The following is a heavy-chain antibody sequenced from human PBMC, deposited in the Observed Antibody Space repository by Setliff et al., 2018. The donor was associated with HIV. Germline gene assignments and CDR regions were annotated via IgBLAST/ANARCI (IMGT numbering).Heavy chain of an antibody. J-gene: IGHJ6*03. CDR3: VRATTVLYMDV. CDR1: GFTFSDYW. D-gene: IGHD4-17*01. Sequence: GGSLRLSCAASGFTFSDYWMTWVRQAPGKGLEWVANIKQDGSEKYCVDSVKGRFTISRDNAKNSLYLQMNSLRAEDTAVYYCVRATTVLYMDVWGKGTTVTVSS. V-gene: IGHV3-7*04. CDR2: IKQDGSEK.